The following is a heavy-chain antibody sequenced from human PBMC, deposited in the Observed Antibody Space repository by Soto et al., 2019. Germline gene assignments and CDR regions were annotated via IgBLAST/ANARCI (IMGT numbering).Heavy chain of an antibody. CDR1: GFSLSTSGMC. J-gene: IGHJ3*02. D-gene: IGHD3-10*01. CDR2: IDWDDDK. CDR3: ARAMVRGVIDAFDI. Sequence: SGPTLVNPTQTLTLTCTFSGFSLSTSGMCVSWIRQPPGKALEWLARIDWDDDKYYSTSLKTRLTISKDTSKNQVVLTMTNMDPVDTATYYCARAMVRGVIDAFDIWGQGTMVTVSS. V-gene: IGHV2-70*11.